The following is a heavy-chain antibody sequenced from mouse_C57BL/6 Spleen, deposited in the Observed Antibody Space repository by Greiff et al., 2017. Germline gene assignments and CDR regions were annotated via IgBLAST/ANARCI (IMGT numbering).Heavy chain of an antibody. CDR1: GFNITDDY. CDR2: IDPETGDT. J-gene: IGHJ1*03. Sequence: EVQLQQSGAELVRPGASVKLSCTASGFNITDDYMHWVKQRPEQGLEWIGWIDPETGDTAYASKFKGKATITADKSSNTAYLQRSSLTSEDTAVYYGTKMYYGSSYVYWYFDVWGTGTTVTVSS. D-gene: IGHD1-1*01. V-gene: IGHV14-4*01. CDR3: TKMYYGSSYVYWYFDV.